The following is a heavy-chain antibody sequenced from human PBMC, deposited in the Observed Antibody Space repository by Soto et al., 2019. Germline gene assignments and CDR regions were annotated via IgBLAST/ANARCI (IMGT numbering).Heavy chain of an antibody. J-gene: IGHJ4*02. CDR1: GFTFSSYA. Sequence: QVQLVESGGGVVQPGRSLRLSCAASGFTFSSYAMHWVRQAPGKGLEWVAVISYDGSNKYYADSVKGRFTISRDNSKNTLYLQMNSLRAEDTAVYYCASRGCYSTELDYWGQGTLVTVSS. D-gene: IGHD2-15*01. V-gene: IGHV3-30-3*01. CDR2: ISYDGSNK. CDR3: ASRGCYSTELDY.